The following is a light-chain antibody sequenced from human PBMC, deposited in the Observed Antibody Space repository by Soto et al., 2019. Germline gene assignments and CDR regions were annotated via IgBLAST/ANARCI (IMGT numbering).Light chain of an antibody. CDR2: GES. CDR3: QQDGSSLVT. V-gene: IGKV3-20*01. CDR1: QSVSSSY. Sequence: EIVLTQSPGTLSLSPGERATLSCRASQSVSSSYLAWYQQKPGQDPRLLIYGESSRATGIPDRFSGIGSGTDFTLNISRLEPQDFAVYYCQQDGSSLVTFGPGTQVDIK. J-gene: IGKJ3*01.